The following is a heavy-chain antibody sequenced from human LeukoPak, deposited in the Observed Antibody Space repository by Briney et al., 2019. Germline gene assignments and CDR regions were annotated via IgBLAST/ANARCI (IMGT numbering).Heavy chain of an antibody. CDR2: ISSSSSYI. CDR3: ATIVGAIPFDY. CDR1: GFTFSSYS. Sequence: GGSLRLSCAASGFTFSSYSINWVRQAPGKGLEWVSSISSSSSYIYYADSVKGRFTISRDNAKNSLYLQMNSLRAEDTAVYYCATIVGAIPFDYWGQGTLVTVSS. J-gene: IGHJ4*02. D-gene: IGHD1-26*01. V-gene: IGHV3-21*01.